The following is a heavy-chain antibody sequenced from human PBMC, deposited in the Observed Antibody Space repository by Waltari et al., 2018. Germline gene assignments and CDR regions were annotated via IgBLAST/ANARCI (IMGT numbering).Heavy chain of an antibody. V-gene: IGHV3-74*01. D-gene: IGHD3-3*01. CDR3: ARGADL. CDR2: ISGDGSTI. CDR1: GFTLSGTW. J-gene: IGHJ4*02. Sequence: EVQLVESGGGLVQPGGSLRLSCAASGFTLSGTWLHWVRQVPGKGLVWVCSISGDGSTINYADSVKGRFTICRDTAKNTLYLQMNSLRAEDTAVYYCARGADLRGQGILVTVSS.